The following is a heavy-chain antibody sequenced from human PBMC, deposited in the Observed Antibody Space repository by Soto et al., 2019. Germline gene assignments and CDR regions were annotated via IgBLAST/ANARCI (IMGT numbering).Heavy chain of an antibody. CDR3: ARWGTTGGLDV. Sequence: QVQLVESGGAVFHPGPPRRVSCVGSGFTFRSMFITWVGQAPGKELEGVALTSYDGSDKYYGDSVRGRFTISRDNSRNTVDLQMDSLRLEDTALYYCARWGTTGGLDVWGQGTLVSVSS. CDR1: GFTFRSM. D-gene: IGHD3-16*01. CDR2: TSYDGSDK. V-gene: IGHV3-30*19. J-gene: IGHJ1*01.